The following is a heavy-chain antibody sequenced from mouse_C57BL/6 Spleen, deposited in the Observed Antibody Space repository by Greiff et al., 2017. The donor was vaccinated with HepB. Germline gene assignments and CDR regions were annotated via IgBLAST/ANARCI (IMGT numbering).Heavy chain of an antibody. Sequence: EVKLMESGPGMVKPSQSLSLTCTVTGYSITSGYDWHWIRHFPGNKLEWMGYISYSGSTNYNPSLKSRISITHDTSKNHFFLKLNSVTTEDTATYYCAREGDYGNFAYWGQGTLVTVSA. V-gene: IGHV3-1*01. CDR1: GYSITSGYD. CDR3: AREGDYGNFAY. D-gene: IGHD2-1*01. CDR2: ISYSGST. J-gene: IGHJ3*01.